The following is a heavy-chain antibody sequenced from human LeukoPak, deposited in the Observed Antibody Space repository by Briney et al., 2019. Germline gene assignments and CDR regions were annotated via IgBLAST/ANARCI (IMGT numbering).Heavy chain of an antibody. D-gene: IGHD6-13*01. CDR3: ARARYSSSWYYFDY. J-gene: IGHJ4*02. V-gene: IGHV3-53*01. CDR1: GFTVSSNY. Sequence: GGSLRLSCAASGFTVSSNYMRAVRQAPGKGLEWVSVIYIGGSTYYADSVKGRFTISRDNSKNTLYLQMSSLRAEDTAVYYCARARYSSSWYYFDYWGQGTLVTVSS. CDR2: IYIGGST.